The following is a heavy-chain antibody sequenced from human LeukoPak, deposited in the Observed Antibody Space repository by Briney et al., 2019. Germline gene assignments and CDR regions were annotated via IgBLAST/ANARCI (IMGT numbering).Heavy chain of an antibody. CDR3: ARGLGYCSSTSCPAVY. CDR1: GYTFTSYY. D-gene: IGHD2-2*01. Sequence: ASVKVSCKASGYTFTSYYMHWVRQAPGQGLEWMGIINPSGGSTSYAQKFQGRVTMTRDMSTSTVYMELSSLRSEDTAVYYCARGLGYCSSTSCPAVYWGQGTLVTVSS. V-gene: IGHV1-46*01. J-gene: IGHJ4*02. CDR2: INPSGGST.